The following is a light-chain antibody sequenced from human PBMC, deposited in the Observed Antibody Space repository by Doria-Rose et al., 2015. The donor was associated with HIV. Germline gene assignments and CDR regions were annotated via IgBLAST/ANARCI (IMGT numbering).Light chain of an antibody. CDR2: AAS. CDR3: QKYISAPFT. V-gene: IGKV1-27*01. Sequence: TQSPSSLSASVGNRVTITCRASQGISIYLAWYQQKPAKVPKLLIYAASTLQSGVPSRFSGSASGTDFTLTISSLHPEDVATYYCQKYISAPFTFGPGTKVDIK. J-gene: IGKJ3*01. CDR1: QGISIY.